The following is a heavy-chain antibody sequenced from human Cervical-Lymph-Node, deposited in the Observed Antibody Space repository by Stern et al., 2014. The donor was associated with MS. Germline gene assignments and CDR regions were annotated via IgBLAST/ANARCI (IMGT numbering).Heavy chain of an antibody. CDR3: ARSDDYGDSDFDY. D-gene: IGHD4-17*01. CDR1: GFSLSTSGMC. V-gene: IGHV2-70*15. CDR2: IDWDDDK. Sequence: QVTLRESGPALLKPTQTLTLTCTFSGFSLSTSGMCVSWIRQPPGKALEWLARIDWDDDKYYNTSLKTRLTISKDTSKNQVVLTMTNMDPLDTATYYCARSDDYGDSDFDYWGQGTLVTVSS. J-gene: IGHJ4*02.